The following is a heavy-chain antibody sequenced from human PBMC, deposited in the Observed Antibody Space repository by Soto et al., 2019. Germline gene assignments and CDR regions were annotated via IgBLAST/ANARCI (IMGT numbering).Heavy chain of an antibody. Sequence: ASETLSLTCAVYGGSFSGYYWSWIRQPPGKGLEWIGEINHSGSTNYNPSLKSRVTISVDTSKNQFSLKLSSVTAADTAVYYCARGGEDYGSGSYNNWFDPWGQGTLVTVSS. V-gene: IGHV4-34*01. D-gene: IGHD3-10*01. CDR3: ARGGEDYGSGSYNNWFDP. CDR2: INHSGST. CDR1: GGSFSGYY. J-gene: IGHJ5*02.